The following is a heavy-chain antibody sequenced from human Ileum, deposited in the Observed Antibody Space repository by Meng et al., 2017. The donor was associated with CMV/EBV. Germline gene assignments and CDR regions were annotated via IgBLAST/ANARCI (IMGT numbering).Heavy chain of an antibody. Sequence: GSRRLSCTVSGGSISSYYWSWIRQPPGKGLEWIGYIYYSGSTNYNPSLKSRVTISVDTSKNQFSLKLSSVTAADTAVYYCARAGRDYYGSGKVYYGMDVWGQGTTVTVSS. V-gene: IGHV4-59*01. D-gene: IGHD3-10*01. CDR3: ARAGRDYYGSGKVYYGMDV. J-gene: IGHJ6*02. CDR2: IYYSGST. CDR1: GGSISSYY.